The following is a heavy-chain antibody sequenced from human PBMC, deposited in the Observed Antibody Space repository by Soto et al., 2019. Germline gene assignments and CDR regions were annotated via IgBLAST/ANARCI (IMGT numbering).Heavy chain of an antibody. J-gene: IGHJ4*02. CDR1: GGSISSGGYY. D-gene: IGHD3-3*01. Sequence: QVQLQESGPGLVKPSQTLSLTCIVSGGSISSGGYYWSWIRQHPGKGLEWIGYIYYSGSTYYNPSLKSRVTISVDTSKNQFSLKLSSVTAADTAVYYCARDAPYYDFWSGYSELHYFDYWGQGTLVTVSS. CDR2: IYYSGST. CDR3: ARDAPYYDFWSGYSELHYFDY. V-gene: IGHV4-31*03.